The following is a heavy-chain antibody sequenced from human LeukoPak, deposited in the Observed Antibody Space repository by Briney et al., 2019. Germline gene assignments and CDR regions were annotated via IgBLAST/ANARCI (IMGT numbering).Heavy chain of an antibody. CDR3: TRVHYGDYVDY. CDR1: GFTFSSYW. J-gene: IGHJ4*02. V-gene: IGHV3-74*01. D-gene: IGHD4-17*01. Sequence: GGSLRLSCAASGFTFSSYWMHWVRQAPGKGLVWVSRISSDGTSTNYADSVKGRFTISRDNAKNTLYLQMNSLRAEDTAVYHCTRVHYGDYVDYWGQGTLVTVSS. CDR2: ISSDGTST.